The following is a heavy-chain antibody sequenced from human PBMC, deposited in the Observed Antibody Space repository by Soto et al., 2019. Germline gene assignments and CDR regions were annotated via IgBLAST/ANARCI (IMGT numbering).Heavy chain of an antibody. CDR1: GGSISSYY. CDR2: IYYSGST. Sequence: QVQLQESGPGLVKPSETLSLTCTVSGGSISSYYWSWIRQPPGKGLEWIGYIYYSGSTNYNPSLKSRVTISVDTSKNQFSLKLSSVTAADTAVYYCARNRGLDCSGSYYYYMDVWGKGTTVTVSS. D-gene: IGHD3-10*02. V-gene: IGHV4-59*01. J-gene: IGHJ6*03. CDR3: ARNRGLDCSGSYYYYMDV.